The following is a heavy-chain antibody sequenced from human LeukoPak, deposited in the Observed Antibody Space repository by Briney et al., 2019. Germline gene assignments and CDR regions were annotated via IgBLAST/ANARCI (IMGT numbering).Heavy chain of an antibody. CDR2: INPNSGGT. CDR3: ARNLGYCSGGSCYGSGYYGMDV. Sequence: GASVKVSCKASGYTFTGYYMHWVRQAPGQGREWMGWINPNSGGTNYAQKFQGRVTMTRDTSISTAYMELSRLRSDDTAVYYCARNLGYCSGGSCYGSGYYGMDVWGQGTTVTVSS. CDR1: GYTFTGYY. J-gene: IGHJ6*02. V-gene: IGHV1-2*02. D-gene: IGHD2-15*01.